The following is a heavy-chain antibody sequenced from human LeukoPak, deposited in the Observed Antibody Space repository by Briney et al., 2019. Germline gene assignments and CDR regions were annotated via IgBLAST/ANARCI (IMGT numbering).Heavy chain of an antibody. Sequence: GASVKVSCKASGYTFTSYGISWVRQAPGQGLEWMGWISAYNGNTNYAQKLQGRVTMTTDTSTSTAYMELRSLRSDDTAVYYCARTHYDSSGYSGGAFDIWGQGTMVTVSS. CDR3: ARTHYDSSGYSGGAFDI. D-gene: IGHD3-22*01. J-gene: IGHJ3*02. V-gene: IGHV1-18*01. CDR2: ISAYNGNT. CDR1: GYTFTSYG.